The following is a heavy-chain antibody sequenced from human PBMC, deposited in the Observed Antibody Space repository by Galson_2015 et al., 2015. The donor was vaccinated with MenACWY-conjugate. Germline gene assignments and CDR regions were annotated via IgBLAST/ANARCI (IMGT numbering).Heavy chain of an antibody. CDR1: AFTFSNAY. J-gene: IGHJ6*03. V-gene: IGHV3-15*01. CDR3: TTHEPDSGGGLLFHFYMDV. CDR2: IKSQTDGGKI. D-gene: IGHD2-15*01. Sequence: SLRLSCAGSAFTFSNAYMSWVRQAPGKGLEWVGRIKSQTDGGKIDYAAPVKGGFTISRDDSKNTLYLQMNSLKIEDTAVYYCTTHEPDSGGGLLFHFYMDVWGKGTTVTVSS.